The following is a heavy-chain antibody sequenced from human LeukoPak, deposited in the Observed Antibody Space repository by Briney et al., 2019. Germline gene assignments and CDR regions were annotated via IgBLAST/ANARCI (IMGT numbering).Heavy chain of an antibody. CDR2: ISSSSSYI. CDR1: GFTFSSYS. CDR3: AREGAAASEFDY. J-gene: IGHJ4*02. Sequence: GGSLRPSCAASGFTFSSYSMNWVRQAPGKGLEWVSSISSSSSYIYYADSVKGRFTISRDNAKNSLYLQMNSLRAEDTAVYYCAREGAAASEFDYWGQGTLVTVSS. V-gene: IGHV3-21*01. D-gene: IGHD6-13*01.